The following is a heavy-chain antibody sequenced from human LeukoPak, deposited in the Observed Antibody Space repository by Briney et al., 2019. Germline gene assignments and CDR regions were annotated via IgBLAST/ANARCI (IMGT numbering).Heavy chain of an antibody. CDR3: ARIPESASTVTAYYFDY. D-gene: IGHD4-11*01. CDR2: IIPIFGTA. J-gene: IGHJ4*02. CDR1: GGTFSSYA. V-gene: IGHV1-69*01. Sequence: ASVKVSCKASGGTFSSYAISWVRQAPGQGLEWMGGIIPIFGTANYAQKFQGRVTITADESTSTAYMELSSLGSEDTAVYYCARIPESASTVTAYYFDYWGQGTLVTVSS.